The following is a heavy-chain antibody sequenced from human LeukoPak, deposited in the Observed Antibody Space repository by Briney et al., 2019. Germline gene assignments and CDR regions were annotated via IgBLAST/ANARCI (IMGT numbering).Heavy chain of an antibody. J-gene: IGHJ4*02. CDR3: ARGVEPLAANSLAY. D-gene: IGHD1-14*01. CDR1: ALTVITND. V-gene: IGHV3-53*01. Sequence: GGSLRLSCAACALTVITNDMAWVRQAPGKGLEWVSVLYSDGNTKYADSVQGRFTISRDNSKNTLYLEMNSLSPDATAVFYCARGVEPLAANSLAYWGQGTLVTVSS. CDR2: LYSDGNT.